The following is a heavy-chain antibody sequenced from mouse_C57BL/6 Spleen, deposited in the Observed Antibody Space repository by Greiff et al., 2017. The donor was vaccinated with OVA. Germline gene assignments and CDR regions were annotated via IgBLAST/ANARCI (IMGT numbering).Heavy chain of an antibody. CDR2: INPSSGYT. J-gene: IGHJ3*01. V-gene: IGHV1-4*01. CDR1: GYTFTSYT. D-gene: IGHD3-3*01. Sequence: LQESGAELARPGASVKMSCKASGYTFTSYTMHWVKQRPGQGLEWIGYINPSSGYTKYNQKFKDKATLTADKSSSTAYMQLSSLTSEDSAVYYCAGGDGWFAYWGQGTLVTVSA. CDR3: AGGDGWFAY.